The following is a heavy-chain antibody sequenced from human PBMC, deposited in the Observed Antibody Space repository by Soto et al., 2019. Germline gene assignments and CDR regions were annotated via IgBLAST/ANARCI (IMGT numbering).Heavy chain of an antibody. V-gene: IGHV3-15*07. CDR1: GFTFSNAW. J-gene: IGHJ6*02. Sequence: GGSLRLSCAASGFTFSNAWMNCVRQAPGKGLEWVGRIKSKTDGGTTDYAAPVKGRFTISRDDSKNTLYLQMNSLKTEDTAVYYCTTGCSSTSCYRYYYYGMDVWGQGTTVTVSS. CDR2: IKSKTDGGTT. CDR3: TTGCSSTSCYRYYYYGMDV. D-gene: IGHD2-2*01.